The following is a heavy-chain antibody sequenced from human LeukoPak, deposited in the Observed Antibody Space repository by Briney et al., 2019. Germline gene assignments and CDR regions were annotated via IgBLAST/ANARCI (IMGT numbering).Heavy chain of an antibody. CDR2: IHYSGST. Sequence: SETLSLTCTVSGGSINSYYWSWIRQPPGKGLEWIGYIHYSGSTNYNPSLKSRVTISVDTSKNQFSLKLSSVTAADMAEYYCARDGQLRNAFDIWGQGTMLTVSS. J-gene: IGHJ3*02. D-gene: IGHD5-24*01. V-gene: IGHV4-59*01. CDR1: GGSINSYY. CDR3: ARDGQLRNAFDI.